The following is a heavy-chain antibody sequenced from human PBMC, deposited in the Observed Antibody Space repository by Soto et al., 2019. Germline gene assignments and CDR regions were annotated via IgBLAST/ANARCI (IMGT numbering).Heavy chain of an antibody. CDR3: ARDFTSGSGSYFDY. D-gene: IGHD3-10*01. J-gene: IGHJ4*02. CDR2: IYYSGST. V-gene: IGHV4-31*03. Sequence: SETLSLTCTVSGGSISSGGYYWSWIRQHPGKGLEWIGYIYYSGSTYYNPSLKSRVTISVDTSKNQFSLKLSSVTAADTAVYYCARDFTSGSGSYFDYWGQETLVTVSS. CDR1: GGSISSGGYY.